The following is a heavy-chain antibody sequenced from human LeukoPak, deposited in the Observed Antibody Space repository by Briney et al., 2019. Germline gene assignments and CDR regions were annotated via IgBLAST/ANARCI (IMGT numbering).Heavy chain of an antibody. V-gene: IGHV4-30-4*02. D-gene: IGHD3-10*01. CDR3: ARSLRGVIPYFDY. Sequence: PSETLSLTCTVSGGSISSGDYYWSWIRQPPGKGLEWIGYIYYSGSTYYNPSLKSRVTISVDTSKNQFSLKLSSVTAADTAVYYCARSLRGVIPYFDYWGQGTLVTVSS. CDR1: GGSISSGDYY. CDR2: IYYSGST. J-gene: IGHJ4*02.